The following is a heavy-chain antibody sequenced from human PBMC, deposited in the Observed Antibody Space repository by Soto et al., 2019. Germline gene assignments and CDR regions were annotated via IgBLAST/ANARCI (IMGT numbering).Heavy chain of an antibody. CDR2: IRTAAYGETT. J-gene: IGHJ3*02. D-gene: IGHD3-3*01. CDR3: TRAIRLSGDAFDI. CDR1: GFTLSDYP. Sequence: GGPLRLSCTASGFTLSDYPMSWFRQAPGKGLEWVAYIRTAAYGETTEYAASVKDRFTISRDDSESIASLQMNSLKTEDTAVYYCTRAIRLSGDAFDIWGQGTMVTVSS. V-gene: IGHV3-49*03.